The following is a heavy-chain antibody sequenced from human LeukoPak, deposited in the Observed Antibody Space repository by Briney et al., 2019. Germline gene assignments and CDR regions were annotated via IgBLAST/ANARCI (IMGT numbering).Heavy chain of an antibody. Sequence: PSETLSLTCSVSGDSDTSGNLYWSWIRQAPGKGLEWIGYIYYDGFTYYKPSLKSRATMSMDTSKSHFSLQVTSVTAADTAVYYCALGRGELRLKHWGQGSLVVVSS. CDR3: ALGRGELRLKH. CDR1: GDSDTSGNLY. CDR2: IYYDGFT. J-gene: IGHJ1*01. D-gene: IGHD1-7*01. V-gene: IGHV4-30-4*01.